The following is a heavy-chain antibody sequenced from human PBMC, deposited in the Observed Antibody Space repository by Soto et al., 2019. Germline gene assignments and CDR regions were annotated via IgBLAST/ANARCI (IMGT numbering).Heavy chain of an antibody. V-gene: IGHV4-59*08. D-gene: IGHD2-2*01. Sequence: PSETLSLTCTVSGGSIINYYWSWIRQPPGKGLEWIGYIYYSGTTSYNPSLRSRVTISVDTSKNQFSLKLSSVTAADTAVYYCARHVPYCSSTSRCAYGMDVWGQGTTVTVSS. CDR1: GGSIINYY. CDR2: IYYSGTT. CDR3: ARHVPYCSSTSRCAYGMDV. J-gene: IGHJ6*02.